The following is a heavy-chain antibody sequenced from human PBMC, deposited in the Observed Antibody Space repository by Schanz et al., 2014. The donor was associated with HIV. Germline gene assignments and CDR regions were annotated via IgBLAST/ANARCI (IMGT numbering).Heavy chain of an antibody. CDR2: ISYDGRNK. D-gene: IGHD3-22*01. J-gene: IGHJ6*02. CDR3: AKDRNYYDSKYRGKGNYYYYYGMDV. Sequence: VQLVESGGVVVQPGGSLRISCAASGFTFDDYTMHWVRQAPGKGLEWMAVISYDGRNKKFANSVKGRFTISRDNSKNTVYLQAKSLRPEDTAVYYCAKDRNYYDSKYRGKGNYYYYYGMDVWGQGTTVTVSS. CDR1: GFTFDDYT. V-gene: IGHV3-30*18.